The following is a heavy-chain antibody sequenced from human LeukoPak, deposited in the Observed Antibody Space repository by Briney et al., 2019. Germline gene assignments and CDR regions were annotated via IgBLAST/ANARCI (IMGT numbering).Heavy chain of an antibody. D-gene: IGHD6-19*01. V-gene: IGHV4-34*01. CDR3: ARALEDPVAGTIWFDP. J-gene: IGHJ5*02. Sequence: SETLSLACAVSGVSFSGYFWSWIRQPPGKGLEWLGEINHSGNTNYTPSLKSRVFISVDTSKNQLSLRLSSVTAADTAVYYCARALEDPVAGTIWFDPWGQGTLVNVSS. CDR1: GVSFSGYF. CDR2: INHSGNT.